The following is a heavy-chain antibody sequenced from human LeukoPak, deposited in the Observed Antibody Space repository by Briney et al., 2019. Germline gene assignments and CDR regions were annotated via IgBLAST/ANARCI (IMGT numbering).Heavy chain of an antibody. CDR2: ISSSSSYI. J-gene: IGHJ4*02. CDR1: GFTFSSYS. V-gene: IGHV3-21*01. CDR3: ARSLYGDYLTDFDY. Sequence: GGSLRLSCAASGFTFSSYSMNWARQAPGKGREWVSSISSSSSYIYYADSVKGRFTISRDNAKNSLYLQMNSLRAEDTAVYYCARSLYGDYLTDFDYWGQGTLVTVSS. D-gene: IGHD4-17*01.